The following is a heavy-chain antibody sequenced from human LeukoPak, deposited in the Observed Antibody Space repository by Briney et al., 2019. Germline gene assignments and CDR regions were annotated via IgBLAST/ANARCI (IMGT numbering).Heavy chain of an antibody. CDR2: IYYSGST. Sequence: SETLSLTCTVSGGSISSSSYYWGWIRQPPGKGLEWIGSIYYSGSTYYNPSLESRVTISVDTSKNQFSLKLSSVTAADTAVYYCARHEKLMVYAIWFDPWGQGTLVTVSS. V-gene: IGHV4-39*01. CDR3: ARHEKLMVYAIWFDP. J-gene: IGHJ5*02. D-gene: IGHD2-8*01. CDR1: GGSISSSSYY.